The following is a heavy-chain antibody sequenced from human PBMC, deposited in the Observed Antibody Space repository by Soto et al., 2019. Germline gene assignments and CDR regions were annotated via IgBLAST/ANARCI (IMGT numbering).Heavy chain of an antibody. CDR1: GGSISSYY. V-gene: IGHV4-59*01. CDR2: IFYSGST. CDR3: HYASGNGRYGRDV. J-gene: IGHJ6*02. Sequence: SETLSLTCAVSGGSISSYYWSWIRQPPGKGLEWIGYIFYSGSTNYNPSLKSRVTISIDTSKNQFSLKLNSVTAADKAVYYCHYASGNGRYGRDVWGRVTTVTVSS. D-gene: IGHD3-10*01.